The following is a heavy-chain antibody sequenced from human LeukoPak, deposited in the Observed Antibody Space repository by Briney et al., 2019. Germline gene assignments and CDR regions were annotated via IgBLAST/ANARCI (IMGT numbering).Heavy chain of an antibody. CDR3: ARDNSVECGYYGPGAMDV. CDR1: GYTFTSYY. V-gene: IGHV1-46*01. J-gene: IGHJ6*03. CDR2: INPSGGST. D-gene: IGHD3-10*01. Sequence: ASVKVSCKASGYTFTSYYMHWVRQAPGQGLEWMGIINPSGGSTSYAQKFQGRVTMTRDMSTSTVYMELSSLRSEDTAVYYCARDNSVECGYYGPGAMDVWGKGTTVTVSS.